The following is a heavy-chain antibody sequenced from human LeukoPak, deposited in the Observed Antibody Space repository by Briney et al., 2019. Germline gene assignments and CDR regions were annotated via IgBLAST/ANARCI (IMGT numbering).Heavy chain of an antibody. CDR3: AARKVRGVWFYLDY. J-gene: IGHJ4*02. CDR1: GFTVSAYA. D-gene: IGHD3-10*01. V-gene: IGHV3-23*01. CDR2: IYDDNT. Sequence: GGSLRLSCAASGFTVSAYAMAWVRQAPGKGLEWVSIIYDDNTYYADSVKGRFAISTDNSKNTLYLQMNSRRVEDTAVYFCAARKVRGVWFYLDYWGQGTLVTVSS.